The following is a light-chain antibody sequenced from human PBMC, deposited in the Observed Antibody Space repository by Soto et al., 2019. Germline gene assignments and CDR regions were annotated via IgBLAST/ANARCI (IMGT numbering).Light chain of an antibody. CDR3: QQYENLPIT. J-gene: IGKJ5*01. V-gene: IGKV1-33*01. CDR1: QDITNY. CDR2: DAS. Sequence: DIQMTQSPSSLSASVGDRVIITCQASQDITNYLSWYQQKPGKAPKVLIYDASNLETGVPSRFSGSGSGTHFTFTISSLESEDIATYFCQQYENLPITFGQGTRREI.